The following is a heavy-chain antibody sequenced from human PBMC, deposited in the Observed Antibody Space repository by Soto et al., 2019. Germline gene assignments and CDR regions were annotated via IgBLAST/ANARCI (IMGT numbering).Heavy chain of an antibody. V-gene: IGHV3-53*01. J-gene: IGHJ4*02. CDR1: GFAVSSKY. Sequence: EVQLVESGGGWIQPGGSLRLSCAAFGFAVSSKYMTWVRQAPGKGLEWVSVIYGGGTTYYADSVKGRFTITRDTSKNTLYLQMNSLRAEDPAVYYCVQTTGWPGFDFWGQGTLVTVSS. D-gene: IGHD6-19*01. CDR3: VQTTGWPGFDF. CDR2: IYGGGTT.